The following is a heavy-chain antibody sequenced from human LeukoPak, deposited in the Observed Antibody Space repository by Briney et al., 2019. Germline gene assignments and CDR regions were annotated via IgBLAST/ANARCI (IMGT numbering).Heavy chain of an antibody. CDR1: GFPFDDKA. Sequence: GRSLRLSCAASGFPFDDKAMHWVRQAPGKGLEWVAGISRNSDSTGYADSVKGRFTISRDNAKSSLYLQMNGLRAEDMALYYCVKDIGSGSYRYGGYIDYWGQGTLVTVSS. V-gene: IGHV3-9*03. CDR2: ISRNSDST. J-gene: IGHJ4*02. CDR3: VKDIGSGSYRYGGYIDY. D-gene: IGHD1-26*01.